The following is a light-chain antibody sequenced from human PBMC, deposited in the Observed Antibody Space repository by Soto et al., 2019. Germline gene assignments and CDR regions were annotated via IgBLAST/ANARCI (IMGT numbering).Light chain of an antibody. J-gene: IGKJ5*01. Sequence: EIVMTQSPATLSVSPGERATLSCRASQIVSSYLAWYQQKPGQAPRLLIYDASNRATGIPARFSGSGSGTEFTLTISSLQSEDFAVYYCQQYDNWPPITFGQGTRLEIK. CDR3: QQYDNWPPIT. CDR2: DAS. V-gene: IGKV3D-15*01. CDR1: QIVSSY.